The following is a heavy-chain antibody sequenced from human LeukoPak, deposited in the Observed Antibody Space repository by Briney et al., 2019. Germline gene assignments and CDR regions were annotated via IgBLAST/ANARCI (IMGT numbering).Heavy chain of an antibody. Sequence: ASVKVSCKASGYTFTGYYIHWVRQAPGQGLEWMGWINPNSGGTNYAQKFQGRVTITADESTSTAYMELSSLRSEDTAVYYCARDTSAIVATGDGGWGQGTLVTVSS. CDR2: INPNSGGT. D-gene: IGHD5-12*01. CDR1: GYTFTGYY. CDR3: ARDTSAIVATGDGG. V-gene: IGHV1-2*02. J-gene: IGHJ4*02.